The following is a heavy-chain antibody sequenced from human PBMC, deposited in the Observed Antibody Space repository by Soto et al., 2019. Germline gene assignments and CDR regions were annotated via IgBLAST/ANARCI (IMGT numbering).Heavy chain of an antibody. Sequence: GGSLRLSCAASGFTFSNAWMSWVRQAPGKGLEWVGRIKSKTDGGTTDYAAPVKGRFTISRDDTKNTLYLQMNSLKTEDTAVYYCTTNLLRDYYYYGMDVWGQGTTVTVS. D-gene: IGHD4-17*01. CDR2: IKSKTDGGTT. CDR3: TTNLLRDYYYYGMDV. J-gene: IGHJ6*02. CDR1: GFTFSNAW. V-gene: IGHV3-15*01.